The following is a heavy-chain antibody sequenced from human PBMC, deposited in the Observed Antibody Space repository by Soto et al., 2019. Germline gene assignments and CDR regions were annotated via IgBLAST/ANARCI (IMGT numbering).Heavy chain of an antibody. Sequence: WASVKVSCKASGYTFTSYDINWVRQATGQGLEWMGWMNPNSGNTGYAQNFQGRVTMTRNTSISTAYMELSSLRSEDTAVYYCARVKAYDIWTGYSTGLDPWGQGTLVTVSS. CDR1: GYTFTSYD. J-gene: IGHJ5*02. CDR2: MNPNSGNT. CDR3: ARVKAYDIWTGYSTGLDP. V-gene: IGHV1-8*01. D-gene: IGHD3-9*01.